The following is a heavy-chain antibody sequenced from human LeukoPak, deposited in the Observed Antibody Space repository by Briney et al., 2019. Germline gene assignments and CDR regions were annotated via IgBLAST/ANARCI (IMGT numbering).Heavy chain of an antibody. CDR1: RFTFSSYV. CDR2: ISGSGVST. CDR3: AKDPANQLLYPAHFSH. J-gene: IGHJ1*01. V-gene: IGHV3-23*01. D-gene: IGHD2-2*01. Sequence: GGSLRLSCAAPRFTFSSYVMNWVRQAPGKGLEWVSAISGSGVSTSYADSVKGRFTISRDNSKNTLYLHMNSLRAEDTAIYFCAKDPANQLLYPAHFSHWGQGTLVTVSS.